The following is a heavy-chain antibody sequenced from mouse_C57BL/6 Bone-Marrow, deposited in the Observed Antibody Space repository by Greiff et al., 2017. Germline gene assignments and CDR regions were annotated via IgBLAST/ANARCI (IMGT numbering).Heavy chain of an antibody. CDR2: ISNGGGST. CDR1: GFTFSDYY. J-gene: IGHJ2*01. D-gene: IGHD3-3*01. Sequence: EVKLMESGGGLVQPGGSLKLSCAASGFTFSDYYMYWVRQTPEKRLEWVAYISNGGGSTYYPDTVKGRFTISRDNAKNTLYLQMSRLKSEDTAMYYCARADRLGSYYFDDWGQGTTLTVSS. V-gene: IGHV5-12*01. CDR3: ARADRLGSYYFDD.